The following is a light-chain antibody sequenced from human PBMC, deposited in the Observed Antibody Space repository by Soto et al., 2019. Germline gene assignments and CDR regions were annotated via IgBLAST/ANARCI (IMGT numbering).Light chain of an antibody. CDR3: QQGYKTPYT. J-gene: IGKJ2*01. CDR2: TAS. Sequence: DIQMTQSPSSLSASVGDRVTITCRASQSISSSLNWYQQKPGKAPKLLIYTASFLQGGVPSRFSGSGSGTDFNLTITSLQREDFATYSCQQGYKTPYTFXQGTKVDIK. V-gene: IGKV1-39*01. CDR1: QSISSS.